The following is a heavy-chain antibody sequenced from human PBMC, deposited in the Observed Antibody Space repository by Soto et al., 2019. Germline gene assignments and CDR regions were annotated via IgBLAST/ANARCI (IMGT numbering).Heavy chain of an antibody. D-gene: IGHD6-13*01. CDR1: GGSVRMSSFY. J-gene: IGHJ4*01. CDR2: IYYNGST. CDR3: ATFAFEVASSWEY. V-gene: IGHV4-61*01. Sequence: LCRTLTLSGGSVRMSSFYWSWIRQPPGKGLEGIGNIYYNGSTNYNPSLKSRVTISVDTSKNQFSLMLSSVTAADTAVYYCATFAFEVASSWEYLGKGTPVNVSS.